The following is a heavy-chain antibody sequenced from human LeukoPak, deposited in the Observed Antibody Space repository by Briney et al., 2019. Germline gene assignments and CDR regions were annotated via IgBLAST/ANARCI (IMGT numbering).Heavy chain of an antibody. V-gene: IGHV3-74*01. CDR2: INSDGSST. CDR3: ASQRWLQSSFDY. J-gene: IGHJ4*02. D-gene: IGHD5-24*01. CDR1: GFTFSSYW. Sequence: GGSLRLSCAASGFTFSSYWMYWVRQAPGKGLVWVSRINSDGSSTRYADSVKGRFTISRDNAKNTLYLQMNSLRAEDTAVYYCASQRWLQSSFDYWGQGTLVTVSS.